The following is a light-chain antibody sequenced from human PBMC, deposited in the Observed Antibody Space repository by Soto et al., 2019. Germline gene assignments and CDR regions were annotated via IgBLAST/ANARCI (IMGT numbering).Light chain of an antibody. J-gene: IGLJ3*02. CDR2: EVS. CDR1: SSDVGRYNY. Sequence: QSALTQPASVSGSPGQSITISCTGTSSDVGRYNYVSWYQQHPGKAPKLIIYEVSNRPSGVSNRFSASKSGNTASLTISGLQAEDEADYYCTSYTSSTTWVFGGGTKLPS. CDR3: TSYTSSTTWV. V-gene: IGLV2-14*01.